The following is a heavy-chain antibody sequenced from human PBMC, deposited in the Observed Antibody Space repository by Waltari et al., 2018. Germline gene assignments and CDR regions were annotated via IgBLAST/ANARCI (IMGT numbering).Heavy chain of an antibody. CDR1: GGSISSGSYY. Sequence: QVQLQESGPGLVKPSQTLSLTCTVSGGSISSGSYYWSWIRQPAGKGLEWIGRIYTSGRTNYNPSLKSRVTISVDTSKNQFSLKLSSVTAADTAVYYCARGFDFWSGYFNWFDPWGQGTLVTVSS. CDR2: IYTSGRT. J-gene: IGHJ5*02. D-gene: IGHD3-3*01. CDR3: ARGFDFWSGYFNWFDP. V-gene: IGHV4-61*02.